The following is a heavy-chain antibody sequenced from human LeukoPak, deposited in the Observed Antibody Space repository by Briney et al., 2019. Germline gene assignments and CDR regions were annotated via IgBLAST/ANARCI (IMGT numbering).Heavy chain of an antibody. D-gene: IGHD4-23*01. Sequence: GGFLRCSCAATGLTFDGYDMHWVGQASGKGLEWVSGISWNSGSIGYADSVKGRFTISRDNAKNSLYLQMNSLRAEDTALYYCAKDRTSYGGQPTPLDYWGQGTLVTVSS. CDR2: ISWNSGSI. CDR1: GLTFDGYD. V-gene: IGHV3-9*01. CDR3: AKDRTSYGGQPTPLDY. J-gene: IGHJ4*02.